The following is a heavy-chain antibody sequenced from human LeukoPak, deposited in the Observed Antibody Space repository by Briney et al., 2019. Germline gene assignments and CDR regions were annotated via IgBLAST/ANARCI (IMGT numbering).Heavy chain of an antibody. CDR2: IYYSGST. V-gene: IGHV4-31*03. D-gene: IGHD6-13*01. J-gene: IGHJ4*02. CDR3: ARSHPDSSSWYGRGYFDY. CDR1: GGSISSGGYY. Sequence: SQTLSLTCTVSGGSISSGGYYWSWIRQHPGKGLEWIGYIYYSGSTYYNPSLKSRVTISVDTSKNQFSLKPSSVTAADTAVYYCARSHPDSSSWYGRGYFDYWGQGTLVTVSS.